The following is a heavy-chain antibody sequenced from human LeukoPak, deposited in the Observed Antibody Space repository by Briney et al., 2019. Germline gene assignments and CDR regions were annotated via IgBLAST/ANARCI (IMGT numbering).Heavy chain of an antibody. CDR1: GYTFTSYA. J-gene: IGHJ6*04. CDR3: ARGCSGGSCYSRYYYGMDV. D-gene: IGHD2-15*01. CDR2: INTNTGNP. Sequence: ASVKVSCKASGYTFTSYAMNWVRQAPGQGLEWMGWINTNTGNPTYAQGFTGRFVFSLDTSVSTAYLQICSLKAGDTAVYYCARGCSGGSCYSRYYYGMDVWGKGTTVTVSS. V-gene: IGHV7-4-1*01.